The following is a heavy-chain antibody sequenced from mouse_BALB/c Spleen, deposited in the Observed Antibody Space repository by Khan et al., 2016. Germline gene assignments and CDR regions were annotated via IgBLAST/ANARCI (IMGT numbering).Heavy chain of an antibody. J-gene: IGHJ2*01. CDR3: AIYDDDFDY. V-gene: IGHV1-4*01. Sequence: QVQLQQSGAELARPGASVKMSCKASGYTFTSYTMHWVKQRPGQGLEWIGYLNPSSGYTNYNQKSKDKATLTADNSSSTAYMQLSSLTSEDSAVYDCAIYDDDFDYGGQGTTLTVSS. CDR2: LNPSSGYT. D-gene: IGHD2-4*01. CDR1: GYTFTSYT.